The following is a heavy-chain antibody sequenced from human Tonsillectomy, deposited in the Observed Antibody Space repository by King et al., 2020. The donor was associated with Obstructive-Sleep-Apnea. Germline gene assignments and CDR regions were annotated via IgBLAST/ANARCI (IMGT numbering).Heavy chain of an antibody. V-gene: IGHV5-10-1*01. CDR2: IDPSDSYT. CDR1: GYSFTSYW. CDR3: ARHETSSSSGDFDY. J-gene: IGHJ4*02. Sequence: QLVQYGAEVKKPGESLRISCKGSGYSFTSYWITWVRQMPGKGLEWMGRIDPSDSYTNYSPSFQGHVTMSADKSISTAYLQWSSLKASDTAMYHCARHETSSSSGDFDYWGQGTLVTVSS. D-gene: IGHD6-6*01.